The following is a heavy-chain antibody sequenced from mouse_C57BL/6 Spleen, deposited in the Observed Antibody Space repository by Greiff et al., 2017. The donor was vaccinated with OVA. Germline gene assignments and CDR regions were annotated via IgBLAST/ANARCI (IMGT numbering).Heavy chain of an antibody. Sequence: VQLQQSGPELVKPGASVKISCKASGYSFTGYYMNWVKQSPEKSLEWIGEINPSTGGTTYNQKFKAKATLTVDKSSSTAYMQLKSLTSEDSAVYYCARRGSSLYYAMDYWGQGTSVTVSS. CDR1: GYSFTGYY. V-gene: IGHV1-42*01. CDR3: ARRGSSLYYAMDY. CDR2: INPSTGGT. D-gene: IGHD1-1*01. J-gene: IGHJ4*01.